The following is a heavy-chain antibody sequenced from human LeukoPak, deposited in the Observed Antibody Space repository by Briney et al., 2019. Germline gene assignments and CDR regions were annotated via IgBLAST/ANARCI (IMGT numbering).Heavy chain of an antibody. Sequence: SETLSLTCTVSGGSISSYYWSWIRQPPGKGLEWIGYIYYSGSTNYNPSLKSRVTISVDTSKNQFSLKPSSVTAADTAVYYCATNRHDYGDYYYYGMDVWGQGTTVTVSS. CDR1: GGSISSYY. CDR3: ATNRHDYGDYYYYGMDV. CDR2: IYYSGST. V-gene: IGHV4-59*08. J-gene: IGHJ6*02. D-gene: IGHD4-17*01.